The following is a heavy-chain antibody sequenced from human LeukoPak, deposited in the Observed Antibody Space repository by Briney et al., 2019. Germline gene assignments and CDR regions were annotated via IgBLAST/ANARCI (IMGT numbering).Heavy chain of an antibody. CDR1: GFTFSSYA. CDR3: AKDRKYCSSTSCPYYFDF. J-gene: IGHJ4*02. D-gene: IGHD2-2*01. V-gene: IGHV3-23*01. Sequence: GGSLRLFCAASGFTFSSYAMSWVRQAPGKGLEWVSAISGNGGSTYYADSVKGRFTISRDNSKNTLYLQMNSLRAEDTAVFYCAKDRKYCSSTSCPYYFDFWGQGTLVTVSS. CDR2: ISGNGGST.